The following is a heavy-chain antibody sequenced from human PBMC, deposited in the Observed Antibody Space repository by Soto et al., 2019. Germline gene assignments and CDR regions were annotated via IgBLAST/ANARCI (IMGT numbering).Heavy chain of an antibody. CDR1: GERVCRNSLA. V-gene: IGHV6-1*01. CDR2: TYYRSKWYN. Sequence: EIRGERVCRNSLAPNHKKKSPSRGLEWLGRTYYRSKWYNDYAVSVKSRITINPDTSKNQFSLQLNSVTPEDTAVYYCARVIINDNWTNGVCDQGSHAFGIRAQGPMVTVSS. CDR3: ARVIINDNWTNGVCDQGSHAFGI. J-gene: IGHJ3*02. D-gene: IGHD2-8*01.